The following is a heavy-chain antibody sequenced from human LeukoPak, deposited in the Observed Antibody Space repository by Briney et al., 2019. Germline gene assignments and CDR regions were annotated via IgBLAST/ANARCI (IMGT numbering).Heavy chain of an antibody. CDR3: AKVTEYCTGGSCYTGDY. CDR2: ISFSGSLT. D-gene: IGHD2-15*01. Sequence: GGSLRLSCLASGFPLRHYAMNWVRQAPGKGLEWVSSISFSGSLTYYADSVKGRFTISRDNSKNTLYLQMNSLRAEDTAVYYCAKVTEYCTGGSCYTGDYWGQGTLVTVS. J-gene: IGHJ4*02. V-gene: IGHV3-23*01. CDR1: GFPLRHYA.